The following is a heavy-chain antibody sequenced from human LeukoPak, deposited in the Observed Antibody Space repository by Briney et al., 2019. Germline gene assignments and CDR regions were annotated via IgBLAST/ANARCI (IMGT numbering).Heavy chain of an antibody. D-gene: IGHD4-17*01. V-gene: IGHV2-5*02. J-gene: IGHJ5*02. Sequence: SGPTLVKPTQTLTLTCTFSGFSLSTSGVGVGWIRQPPGKALEWLALIYWDDDKRYNPSLKSRLTITKETSKNQVVLTMTNMDPVDTATYYCARPTTPDNWFDPWGQGTLVTVSS. CDR2: IYWDDDK. CDR3: ARPTTPDNWFDP. CDR1: GFSLSTSGVG.